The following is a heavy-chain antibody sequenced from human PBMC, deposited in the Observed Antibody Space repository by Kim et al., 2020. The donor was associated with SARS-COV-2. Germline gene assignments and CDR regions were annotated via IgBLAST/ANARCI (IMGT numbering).Heavy chain of an antibody. V-gene: IGHV3-48*02. CDR3: ARAGIS. Sequence: SSSSTIYYADSVKGRFTISRDNAKNSLYLQMNSLRDEDTAVYYCARAGISWGQGTLVTVSS. D-gene: IGHD3-3*02. CDR2: SSSSTI. J-gene: IGHJ4*02.